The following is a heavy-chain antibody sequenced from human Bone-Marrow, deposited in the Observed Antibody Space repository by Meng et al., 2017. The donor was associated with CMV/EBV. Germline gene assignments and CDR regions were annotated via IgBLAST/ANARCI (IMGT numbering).Heavy chain of an antibody. CDR3: ARFAIAYGMDV. CDR2: IIPILGIA. CDR1: GDTFSSYT. J-gene: IGHJ6*02. Sequence: SVKVSCKASGDTFSSYTITWVRQAPGQGLEWMGGIIPILGIANYAQKFQGRVTITADKSTGTAYMELSSLRSEDTAVYYCARFAIAYGMDVWGQGTTVTVYS. V-gene: IGHV1-69*10. D-gene: IGHD2-2*01.